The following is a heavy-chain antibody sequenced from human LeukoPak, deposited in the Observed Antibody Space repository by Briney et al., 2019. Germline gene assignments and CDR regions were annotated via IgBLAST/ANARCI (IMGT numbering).Heavy chain of an antibody. CDR2: ISGSGGST. CDR3: AKTPRRLTYYYDSSGYYFFF. D-gene: IGHD3-22*01. Sequence: EGSLRLSCAASGFTFSSYAMSWVRQAPGKGLEWVSAISGSGGSTYYADSVKGRFTISRDNSKNTLYLQMNSLRAEDTAVYYCAKTPRRLTYYYDSSGYYFFFWGQGTLVTVSS. V-gene: IGHV3-23*01. CDR1: GFTFSSYA. J-gene: IGHJ4*02.